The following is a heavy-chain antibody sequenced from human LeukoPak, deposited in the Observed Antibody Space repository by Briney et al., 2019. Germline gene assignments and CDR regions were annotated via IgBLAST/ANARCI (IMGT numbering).Heavy chain of an antibody. Sequence: SETLSLTCSVSGGSSSSSSYYWGWIRQPPGKGPEWIGSIYYSGSTYYNPSLKSRVTISVDPSKNQFSLKLSSVTAADTAVYYCARASGYYSRVYFQHWGQGTLVTVSS. V-gene: IGHV4-39*01. J-gene: IGHJ1*01. D-gene: IGHD3-22*01. CDR3: ARASGYYSRVYFQH. CDR1: GGSSSSSSYY. CDR2: IYYSGST.